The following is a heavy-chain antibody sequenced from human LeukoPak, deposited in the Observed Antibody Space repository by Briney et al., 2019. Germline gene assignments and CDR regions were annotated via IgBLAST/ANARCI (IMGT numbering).Heavy chain of an antibody. Sequence: ASVKVSCKASGYTFTSYGISWVRQAPGQGLEWMGWISAYNGNTNYAQKLQGRVTMTTDTSTSTAYMELRSLRSDDTAVYYCARGRRVWTMVRGVWPHLRYFDYWGQGTLVTVSS. CDR1: GYTFTSYG. J-gene: IGHJ4*02. CDR3: ARGRRVWTMVRGVWPHLRYFDY. CDR2: ISAYNGNT. V-gene: IGHV1-18*01. D-gene: IGHD3-10*01.